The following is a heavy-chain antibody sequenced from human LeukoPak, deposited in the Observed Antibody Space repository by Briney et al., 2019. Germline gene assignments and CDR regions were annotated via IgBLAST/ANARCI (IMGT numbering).Heavy chain of an antibody. CDR2: IYSSGST. D-gene: IGHD5-18*01. CDR3: ARDMHSFGYYFDY. Sequence: SETLSLTCTVSGGSISGYYWSWIRQPAGKGLEWIGLIYSSGSTNYNPSLESRVTMSVDTSKHQFSLKLTSVTAADTAVYHCARDMHSFGYYFDYWGRGILVTVSS. CDR1: GGSISGYY. J-gene: IGHJ4*02. V-gene: IGHV4-4*07.